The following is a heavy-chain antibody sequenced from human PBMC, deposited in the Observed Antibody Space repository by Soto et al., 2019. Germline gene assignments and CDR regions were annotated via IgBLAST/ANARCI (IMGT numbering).Heavy chain of an antibody. CDR1: GFTFSGSS. V-gene: IGHV3-48*02. J-gene: IGHJ3*02. CDR3: ARDSSYAFDI. CDR2: ISGSGSTM. Sequence: GGSLRLSCAASGFTFSGSSMNWVRQAPGKGLEWISYISGSGSTMYYADSVKGRFIISRDNAKNSLYLQMNSLRDEDTAVYYCARDSSYAFDIWGQRTMVTVSS. D-gene: IGHD2-15*01.